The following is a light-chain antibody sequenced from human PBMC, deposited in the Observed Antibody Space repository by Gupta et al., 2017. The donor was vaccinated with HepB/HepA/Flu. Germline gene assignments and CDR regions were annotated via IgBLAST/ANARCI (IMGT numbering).Light chain of an antibody. CDR2: YVN. CDR1: SSDVGAYDH. CDR3: NSYTTSGTLV. V-gene: IGLV2-14*03. J-gene: IGLJ2*01. Sequence: QSALTQPASVSGSPGQSITISCTGTSSDVGAYDHVSLYQQHPGKAPKCIFYYVNNRPSGVSDHFSGSKSGNTASLRISGLQGEDEADYYCNSYTTSGTLVFGGGTKLTVL.